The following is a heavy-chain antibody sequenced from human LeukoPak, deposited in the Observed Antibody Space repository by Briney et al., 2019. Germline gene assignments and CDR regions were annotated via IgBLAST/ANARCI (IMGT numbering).Heavy chain of an antibody. CDR2: IYYSGST. D-gene: IGHD7-27*01. V-gene: IGHV4-59*01. CDR3: ARDQTGAAYFDY. CDR1: GGSIRSYY. Sequence: SETLSLTCAVSGGSIRSYYWSWIRQPPGKGLEWIGSIYYSGSTNYNPSLKSRVTISVDTSKNQFSLRLTSVTRADTAVYYCARDQTGAAYFDYWGQGTLVPASS. J-gene: IGHJ4*02.